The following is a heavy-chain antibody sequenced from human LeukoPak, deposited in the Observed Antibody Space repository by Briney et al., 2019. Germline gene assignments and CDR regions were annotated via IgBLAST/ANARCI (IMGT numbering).Heavy chain of an antibody. CDR3: AKVGAISSWYGHVDY. CDR2: IRYDGSNK. J-gene: IGHJ4*02. V-gene: IGHV3-30*02. Sequence: PGGSLRLSCAASGFTFSSYGMHWVRQAPGKGLEWVAFIRYDGSNKYYAASVKGRFTISRDNSKNTLYLQMNSLRAEDTAVYYCAKVGAISSWYGHVDYWGQGTLVTVSS. D-gene: IGHD6-13*01. CDR1: GFTFSSYG.